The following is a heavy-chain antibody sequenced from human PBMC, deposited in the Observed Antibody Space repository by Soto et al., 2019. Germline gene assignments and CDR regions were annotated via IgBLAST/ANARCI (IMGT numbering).Heavy chain of an antibody. V-gene: IGHV1-69*13. D-gene: IGHD1-26*01. CDR1: GGTFSSYA. J-gene: IGHJ4*02. CDR2: IIPIFGTA. CDR3: ARSEWELPSGLDY. Sequence: ASVKVSCKASGGTFSSYAISWVRQAPGQGLEWMGGIIPIFGTANYAQKFQGRVTIIADESTSTAYMELSSLRSEDTAVYYCARSEWELPSGLDYWGQGTLVTVSS.